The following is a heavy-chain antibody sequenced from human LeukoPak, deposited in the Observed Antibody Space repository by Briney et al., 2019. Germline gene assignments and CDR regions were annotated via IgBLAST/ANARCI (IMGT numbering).Heavy chain of an antibody. J-gene: IGHJ2*01. CDR3: ARCLGPNWYFDL. D-gene: IGHD3-16*01. CDR1: GGTFSSYA. V-gene: IGHV1-69*13. CDR2: IIPIFGTA. Sequence: GASVKVSCKASGGTFSSYAISWMRQAPGQGLEWMGGIIPIFGTANYAQKFQGRVTITADESTSTAYMELSSLRSEDTAVYYCARCLGPNWYFDLWGRGTLVTVSS.